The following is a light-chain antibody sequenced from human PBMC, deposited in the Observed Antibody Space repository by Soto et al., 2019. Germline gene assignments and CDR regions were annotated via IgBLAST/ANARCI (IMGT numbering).Light chain of an antibody. CDR3: QQYTNWPPVT. J-gene: IGKJ4*01. CDR1: QSVSNN. Sequence: ETVMTQSPATLSLFPGERATLSCRASQSVSNNLAWYQQKSGQSPRLLIYGASTRATGIPARFSGSGSETDFNLTISRLQSEDFAVYYCQQYTNWPPVTFGGGPKVDIK. V-gene: IGKV3-15*01. CDR2: GAS.